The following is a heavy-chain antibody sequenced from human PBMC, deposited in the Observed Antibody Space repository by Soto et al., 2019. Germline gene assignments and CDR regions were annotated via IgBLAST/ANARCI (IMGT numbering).Heavy chain of an antibody. Sequence: GGSLRLSCAASGFTFSGSAMHWVRQASGKGLEWVGRIRSKANSYATAYAASVKGRFTISRDDSKNTAYLQMNSLKTEDTAVYYCTRLGYGYSLAPDYWGQGTLVTVSS. D-gene: IGHD4-4*01. CDR2: IRSKANSYAT. J-gene: IGHJ4*02. CDR1: GFTFSGSA. V-gene: IGHV3-73*01. CDR3: TRLGYGYSLAPDY.